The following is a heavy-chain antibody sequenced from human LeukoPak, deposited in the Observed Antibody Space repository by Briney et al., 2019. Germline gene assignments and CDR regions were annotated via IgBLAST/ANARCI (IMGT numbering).Heavy chain of an antibody. D-gene: IGHD2-2*03. CDR2: IYTSGST. CDR1: GGSISSGSCY. J-gene: IGHJ6*02. CDR3: ARGVGYCSSTSCYHYYGMDV. Sequence: SQTLSLTCTVSGGSISSGSCYWSWLRQPAGKGLEWIGRIYTSGSTNYNPSLKSRVTISVDTSKNQFSLKLSSVTAADTAVYYCARGVGYCSSTSCYHYYGMDVWGQGTTVTVSS. V-gene: IGHV4-61*02.